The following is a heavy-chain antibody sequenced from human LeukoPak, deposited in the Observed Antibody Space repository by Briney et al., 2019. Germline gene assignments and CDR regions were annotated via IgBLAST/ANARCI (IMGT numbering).Heavy chain of an antibody. V-gene: IGHV4-4*07. Sequence: SETLSLTCTVSGGSINDHYWTWLRQPAGRGLEWIGRIFSSGSTDYNPSLETRVAILIDTSKNQFSLNLNSVTAADTAVYYCARTSASQSSGDYDRYFDYWGQGTLVTISS. CDR1: GGSINDHY. CDR2: IFSSGST. CDR3: ARTSASQSSGDYDRYFDY. D-gene: IGHD4-17*01. J-gene: IGHJ4*02.